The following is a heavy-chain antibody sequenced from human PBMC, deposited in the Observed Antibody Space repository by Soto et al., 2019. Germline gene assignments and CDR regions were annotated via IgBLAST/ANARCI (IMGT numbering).Heavy chain of an antibody. V-gene: IGHV1-18*01. D-gene: IGHD1-1*01. Sequence: QVQLVQAGAEVQKPGASVKVSCEASGYIFNNYGITWVRQAPGQGLEWMGWIYPKEGRINFAQKFQGRVTLTTDTSTTTAYMELMSLRVDGSAVYLCASDIDDDLDYGGQGTLVTVSS. J-gene: IGHJ4*02. CDR2: IYPKEGRI. CDR3: ASDIDDDLDY. CDR1: GYIFNNYG.